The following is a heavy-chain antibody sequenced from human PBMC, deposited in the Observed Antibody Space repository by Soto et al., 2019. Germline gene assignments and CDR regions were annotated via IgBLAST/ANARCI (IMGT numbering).Heavy chain of an antibody. D-gene: IGHD2-15*01. V-gene: IGHV3-23*01. CDR2: ISAAGGTT. CDR3: AKYGGRVGSCFGMDV. CDR1: GFTFDTNG. Sequence: GGSLRLSCAASGFTFDTNGMTWVRQAPGKGLEWVSAISAAGGTTYYADPVKGRFTISRDNSKNTLYLQMNSLRAEDTAVYYCAKYGGRVGSCFGMDVWGQGTTVTVSS. J-gene: IGHJ6*02.